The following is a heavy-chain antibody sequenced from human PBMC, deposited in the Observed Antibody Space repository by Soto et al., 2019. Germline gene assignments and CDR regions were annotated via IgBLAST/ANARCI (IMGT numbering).Heavy chain of an antibody. CDR1: GFTFSSYA. CDR3: ARPYNSGWYGDLDY. D-gene: IGHD6-19*01. J-gene: IGHJ4*02. CDR2: ISFDGSNK. Sequence: SLRLSCAASGFTFSSYAMHWVRQAPGKGLEWVAVISFDGSNKYYADSVKGRFTISRDNSKNTMYLQMNSLRPEDTALYYCARPYNSGWYGDLDYWGQGTLVTVSS. V-gene: IGHV3-30-3*01.